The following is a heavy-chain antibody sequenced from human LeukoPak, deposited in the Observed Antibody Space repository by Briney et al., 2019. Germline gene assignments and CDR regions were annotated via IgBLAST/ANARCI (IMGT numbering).Heavy chain of an antibody. CDR1: GFTFSSYS. D-gene: IGHD6-6*01. V-gene: IGHV3-21*01. J-gene: IGHJ6*03. CDR2: ISSSSSYI. Sequence: GGSLILSCAASGFTFSSYSMNWVRQAPGKGLEWVSSISSSSSYIYYADSVKGRFTISRDNAKNSLYLQMNSLRAEDTAVYYCPRELAASYMDVWGKGTTVTVSS. CDR3: PRELAASYMDV.